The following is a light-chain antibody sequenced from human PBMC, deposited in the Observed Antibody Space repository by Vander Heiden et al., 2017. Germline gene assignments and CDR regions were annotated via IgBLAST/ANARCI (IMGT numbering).Light chain of an antibody. J-gene: IGLJ2*01. CDR2: QDT. CDR3: QAWDSSIVV. Sequence: SYELTQPPSLPVSTGQTAYLTCTGNNLGSKYSCWYQQKPGQSPVLVIYQDTKRPSGIPERFSGSNSGNTATLTIRGTQAMDEADYYCQAWDSSIVVFGGGTKLTVL. CDR1: NLGSKY. V-gene: IGLV3-1*01.